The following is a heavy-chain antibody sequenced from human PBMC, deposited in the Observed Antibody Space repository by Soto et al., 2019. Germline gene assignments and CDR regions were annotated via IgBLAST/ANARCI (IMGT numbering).Heavy chain of an antibody. J-gene: IGHJ6*03. CDR2: ISSSSSYI. V-gene: IGHV3-21*01. Sequence: GGSLRLSCAASGFTFSSYSMNWVRQAPGKGLEWVSSISSSSSYIYYADSVKGRFTISRDNAKNSLYLQMNSLRAEDTAVYYCARYYYGSGSSHDSLPSYYYYYMDVWGKGTTVTVSS. D-gene: IGHD3-10*01. CDR3: ARYYYGSGSSHDSLPSYYYYYMDV. CDR1: GFTFSSYS.